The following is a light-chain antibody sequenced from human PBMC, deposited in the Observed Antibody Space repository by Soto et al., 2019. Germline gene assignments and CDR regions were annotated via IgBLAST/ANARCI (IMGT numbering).Light chain of an antibody. V-gene: IGKV1-17*03. CDR3: LQDYDYPRT. CDR2: AAS. Sequence: DIQMTQSPSAMSASVGDRVTITCRASQGIGNYLAWFQQKPGKVPRRLIYAASSLQSGVPSRFSGSGAGTDFSFTISGLQPEDIATYYCLQDYDYPRTFGQGTKVDIK. J-gene: IGKJ1*01. CDR1: QGIGNY.